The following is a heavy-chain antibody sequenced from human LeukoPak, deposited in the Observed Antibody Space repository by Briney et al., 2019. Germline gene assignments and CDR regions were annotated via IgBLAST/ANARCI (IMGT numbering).Heavy chain of an antibody. Sequence: GGSLRLSCAASRFTFNNYGLNWVRQAPGKGLEWVSYISSSSSTIYYADSVRGRFTISRDNAKNSLYLQMNSLRAGDTAVYYCARAGYSSSWYSRYFDLWGRGTLVTVSS. V-gene: IGHV3-48*01. J-gene: IGHJ2*01. CDR3: ARAGYSSSWYSRYFDL. CDR2: ISSSSSTI. D-gene: IGHD6-13*01. CDR1: RFTFNNYG.